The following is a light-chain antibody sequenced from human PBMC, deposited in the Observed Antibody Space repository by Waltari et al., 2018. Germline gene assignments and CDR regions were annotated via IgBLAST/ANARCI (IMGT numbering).Light chain of an antibody. Sequence: QSALSQPASVSGSPGQSLTITCTGASTDLASYNLVAWYQNPPNRAPKLIIYEATKRPSGISHRVSGAKTGATASLRISGLQADDEADYYCCSYTGSSTSYGCGGGTKVTVL. CDR2: EAT. V-gene: IGLV2-23*01. CDR3: CSYTGSSTSYG. J-gene: IGLJ1*01. CDR1: STDLASYNL.